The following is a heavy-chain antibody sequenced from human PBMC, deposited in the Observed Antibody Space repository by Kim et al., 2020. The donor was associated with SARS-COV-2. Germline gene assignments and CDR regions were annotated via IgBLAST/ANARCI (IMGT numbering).Heavy chain of an antibody. CDR3: ARDAANAFDI. Sequence: SETLSLTCTVSGGSISSYYWSWIRQPPGKGLEWIGYIYYSGSTNYNPSLKSRVTISVDTSKNQFSLKLSSVTAADTAVYYCARDAANAFDIWGQGTMVTVSS. CDR1: GGSISSYY. CDR2: IYYSGST. V-gene: IGHV4-59*13. J-gene: IGHJ3*02.